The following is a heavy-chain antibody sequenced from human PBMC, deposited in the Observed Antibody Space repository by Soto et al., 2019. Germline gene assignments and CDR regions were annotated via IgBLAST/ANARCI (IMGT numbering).Heavy chain of an antibody. CDR2: ISSSSSTI. J-gene: IGHJ6*03. CDR1: GFTFSSYS. D-gene: IGHD2-2*01. Sequence: GGSLRLSCAASGFTFSSYSMNWVRQAPGKGLEWVSYISSSSSTIYYADSVKGRFTISRDNAKNSLYLQMNSLRAEDTAVYYCARGRELPSKYCSSTSCYFYYYYMDVWGKGTTVTVSS. CDR3: ARGRELPSKYCSSTSCYFYYYYMDV. V-gene: IGHV3-48*01.